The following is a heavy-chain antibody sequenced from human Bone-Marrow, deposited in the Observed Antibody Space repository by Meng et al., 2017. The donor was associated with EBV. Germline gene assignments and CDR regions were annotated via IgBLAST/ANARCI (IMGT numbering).Heavy chain of an antibody. D-gene: IGHD2-21*01. J-gene: IGHJ6*02. CDR2: DCRGTSS. CDR1: GWTSDCYY. V-gene: IGHV4-34*01. Sequence: QVQTQVSGAGQFAASVSLSCACDGLGWTSDCYYWIWITPHTGMEREWIGEDCRGTSSNYTPSLRSRVTFVVDKSNNSLSLSPTSVADTDMAVYYSARGVSYGDYEESYTGMDVWGQGTTVTVSS. CDR3: ARGVSYGDYEESYTGMDV.